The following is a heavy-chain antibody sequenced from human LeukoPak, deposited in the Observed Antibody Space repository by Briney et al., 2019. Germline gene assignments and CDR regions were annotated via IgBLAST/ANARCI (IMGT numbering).Heavy chain of an antibody. D-gene: IGHD1-26*01. CDR2: ISYDGSNK. CDR3: AKLPGGELLFDY. V-gene: IGHV3-30*18. CDR1: GFTFSSYG. Sequence: PGGSLRLSCAASGFTFSSYGMHWVRQAPGKGLEWVAVISYDGSNKYYADSVKGRFTISRDNSKNTLYLQMNSLRAEDTAVYYCAKLPGGELLFDYWGQGTLVAVSS. J-gene: IGHJ4*02.